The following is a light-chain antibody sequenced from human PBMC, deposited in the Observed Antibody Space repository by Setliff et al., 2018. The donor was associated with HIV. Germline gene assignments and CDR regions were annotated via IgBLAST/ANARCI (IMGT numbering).Light chain of an antibody. CDR3: LLYYGGAYV. V-gene: IGLV7-43*01. Sequence: QAVVTQEPSLTVSPGGTVTLTCAPSTGAVTSGYSPNWFQQKPGQAPRALIYGTTNRHSWTPARFSGSLLGGKAALTLSGVQPEDEAEYYCLLYYGGAYVFGTGTKVTVL. CDR2: GTT. CDR1: TGAVTSGYS. J-gene: IGLJ1*01.